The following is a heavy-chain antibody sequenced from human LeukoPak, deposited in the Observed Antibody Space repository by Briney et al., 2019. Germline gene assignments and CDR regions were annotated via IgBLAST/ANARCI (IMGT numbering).Heavy chain of an antibody. D-gene: IGHD6-6*01. CDR1: GYTFTSYY. CDR2: INPSGGST. J-gene: IGHJ6*03. CDR3: ARTPPSIAARRLFFYYYMDV. Sequence: GASVKVSCKASGYTFTSYYMHWARQAPGQGLEWMGIINPSGGSTSYAQKFQGRVTMTRVTSTSTVYMELSSLRSEDTAVYYCARTPPSIAARRLFFYYYMDVWGKGTTVTVSS. V-gene: IGHV1-46*01.